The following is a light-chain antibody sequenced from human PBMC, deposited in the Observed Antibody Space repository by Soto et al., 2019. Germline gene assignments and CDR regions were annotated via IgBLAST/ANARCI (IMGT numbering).Light chain of an antibody. CDR3: SSYTSSSTYV. Sequence: QSALTQPASVSGSPGQSITISCTGASSDVGGYNYVSWYQQHPGKAPKLMISEVSNRPSGVSNRFSGSKSGITASLTISGLQAEDEADYYCSSYTSSSTYVFGTGTKLTVL. CDR1: SSDVGGYNY. J-gene: IGLJ1*01. V-gene: IGLV2-14*01. CDR2: EVS.